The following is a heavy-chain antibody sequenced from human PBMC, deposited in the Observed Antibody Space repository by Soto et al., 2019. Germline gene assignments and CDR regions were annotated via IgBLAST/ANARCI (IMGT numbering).Heavy chain of an antibody. CDR2: IDSDGSST. Sequence: EVQLVESGGGLVQPGGSLRLSCAASGFTFSNYWMHWVRQIPGQGLLWVSHIDSDGSSTSYADSVKGRFTISRDNAKNTLYLQMNSLRAEDTAVYYCVRDDMGLGIDPWGLGTLVTLSS. CDR1: GFTFSNYW. D-gene: IGHD1-26*01. V-gene: IGHV3-74*01. J-gene: IGHJ5*02. CDR3: VRDDMGLGIDP.